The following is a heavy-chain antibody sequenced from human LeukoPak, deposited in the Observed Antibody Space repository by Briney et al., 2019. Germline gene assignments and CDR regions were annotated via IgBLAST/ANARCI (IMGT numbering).Heavy chain of an antibody. CDR3: AKDPNGDYVGAFDF. J-gene: IGHJ3*01. CDR2: ISFDGSNK. D-gene: IGHD4-17*01. CDR1: GFTFSSYA. Sequence: GGSLRLSCAASGFTFSSYAMHWVRQAPGRGLEWVAVISFDGSNKYYADSVKGRFTISRDNSKNTMNLQMNSLRVDDTAIYYCAKDPNGDYVGAFDFWGQGTMVSVSS. V-gene: IGHV3-30-3*01.